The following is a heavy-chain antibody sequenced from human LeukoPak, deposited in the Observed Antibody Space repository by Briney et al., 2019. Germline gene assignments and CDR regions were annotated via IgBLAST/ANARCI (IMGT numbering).Heavy chain of an antibody. V-gene: IGHV1-69*13. CDR1: GYTFTSYG. D-gene: IGHD1-26*01. CDR2: IIPVFDTP. Sequence: ASVKVSCKASGYTFTSYGISWVRQAPGQGLEWMGGIIPVFDTPNYAQKFQGRVTITADESTNTVYMELNSLRYEDTALYYCARVGLGVWVFDIWGQGTTITVAS. CDR3: ARVGLGVWVFDI. J-gene: IGHJ3*02.